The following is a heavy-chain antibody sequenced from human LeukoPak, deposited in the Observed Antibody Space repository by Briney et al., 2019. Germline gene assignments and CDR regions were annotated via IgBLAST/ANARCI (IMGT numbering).Heavy chain of an antibody. V-gene: IGHV5-51*01. CDR1: GYSFTSYW. D-gene: IGHD6-13*01. CDR2: IYPGDLRV. Sequence: GESLKISCQGFGYSFTSYWIDWVRQMPGKGMEWMEVIYPGDLRVRYNPSFQGQVTISVDKSINTAYLQWVSLRASDSAMYYCACRDLTSTWYFPWGQGTLVTVSS. CDR3: ACRDLTSTWYFP. J-gene: IGHJ5*02.